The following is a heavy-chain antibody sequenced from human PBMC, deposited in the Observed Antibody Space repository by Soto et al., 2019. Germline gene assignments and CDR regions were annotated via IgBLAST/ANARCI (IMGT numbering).Heavy chain of an antibody. Sequence: GASVKVSCKASRYTFTSYAMHWVRQAPGQRLEWMGWINAGNGNTKYSQKFQGRVTITRDTSASTAYMELSSLRSEDTAVYYCASEYRSAGSCPLYYAMDVWGQGTTVTVSS. V-gene: IGHV1-3*01. CDR1: RYTFTSYA. CDR2: INAGNGNT. D-gene: IGHD2-15*01. J-gene: IGHJ6*02. CDR3: ASEYRSAGSCPLYYAMDV.